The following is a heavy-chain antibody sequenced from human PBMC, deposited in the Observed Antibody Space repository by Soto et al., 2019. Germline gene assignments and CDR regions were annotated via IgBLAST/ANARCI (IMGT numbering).Heavy chain of an antibody. CDR1: NFSLSKEYY. CDR2: IHQSGSP. Sequence: SETLSLTCAVSNFSLSKEYYWGWIRQPPGKGLEWIGSIHQSGSPYYNPSLKSRVTISVDTSKNQFSLKLSSVTAADAAVYYCAREGTYYDFWSGYARNWFDPWGQGTLVTVSS. V-gene: IGHV4-38-2*02. D-gene: IGHD3-3*01. J-gene: IGHJ5*02. CDR3: AREGTYYDFWSGYARNWFDP.